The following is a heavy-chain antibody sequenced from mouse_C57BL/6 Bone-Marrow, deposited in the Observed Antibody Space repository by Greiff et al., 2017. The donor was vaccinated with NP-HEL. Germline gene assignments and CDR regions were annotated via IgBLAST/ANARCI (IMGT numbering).Heavy chain of an antibody. CDR3: ARENYYGSSRYYFDY. V-gene: IGHV1-55*01. Sequence: QVQLQQPGAELVKPGASVKMSCKASGYTFTSYWITWVKQRPGQGLEWIGDIYPGSGSTNYNEKFKSKATLTVDTSSSTAYMQLSSLTSEDSAVYYCARENYYGSSRYYFDYWGQGTTLTVSS. D-gene: IGHD1-1*01. J-gene: IGHJ2*01. CDR1: GYTFTSYW. CDR2: IYPGSGST.